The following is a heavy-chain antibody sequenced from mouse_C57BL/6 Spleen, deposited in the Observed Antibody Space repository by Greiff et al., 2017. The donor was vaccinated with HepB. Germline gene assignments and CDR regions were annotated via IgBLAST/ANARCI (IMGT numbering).Heavy chain of an antibody. CDR2: ISDGGSYT. J-gene: IGHJ4*01. CDR1: GFTFSSYA. V-gene: IGHV5-4*01. Sequence: EVQWVESGGGLVKPGGSLKLSCAASGFTFSSYAMSWVRQTPERRLEWVATISDGGSYTYYPDNVKGRFTISRDNAKNNLYLQMSHLKSEDTAMYYCARDALGRRAMDYWGQGTSVTVSS. CDR3: ARDALGRRAMDY. D-gene: IGHD4-1*01.